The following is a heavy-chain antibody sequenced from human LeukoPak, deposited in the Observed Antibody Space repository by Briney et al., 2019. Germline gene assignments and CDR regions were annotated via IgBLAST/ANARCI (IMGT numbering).Heavy chain of an antibody. CDR3: ARGVFHYYGSGTPIYYFDY. J-gene: IGHJ4*02. Sequence: SETLSLTCTVSGGSISSYYWSWIRQPPGKGLEWIGYIYYSGSTNYNPSLKSRATISVDTSKNQFSLKLSSVTAADTAVYYCARGVFHYYGSGTPIYYFDYWGQGTLVTVSS. CDR1: GGSISSYY. CDR2: IYYSGST. D-gene: IGHD3-10*01. V-gene: IGHV4-59*01.